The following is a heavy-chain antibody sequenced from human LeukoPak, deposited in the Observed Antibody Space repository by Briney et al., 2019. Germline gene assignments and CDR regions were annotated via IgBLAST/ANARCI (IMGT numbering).Heavy chain of an antibody. D-gene: IGHD2-15*01. J-gene: IGHJ5*02. CDR1: GFTFTSYY. Sequence: ALVKVSCKASGFTFTSYYMHWVRQAPGQGLEWMGIINPSGSYTSYAQKFQGRVTMTRDTSTSTVYMELSSLRSEDTAVYYCARDNSGGSTWWFDPWGQGTLVTVSS. V-gene: IGHV1-46*01. CDR3: ARDNSGGSTWWFDP. CDR2: INPSGSYT.